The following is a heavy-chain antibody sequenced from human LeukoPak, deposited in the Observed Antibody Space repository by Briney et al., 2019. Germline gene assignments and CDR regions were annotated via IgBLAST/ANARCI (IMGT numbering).Heavy chain of an antibody. J-gene: IGHJ4*02. CDR2: INSDGSST. Sequence: GGSLRLSCAASGFTFSSYWMHWVRQAPGKGLVWVSHINSDGSSTDYADSVKGRFTISRDNSKNTLYLQMNSLRAEDTAVYYCAKDDSGYYSEIPHWGQGTLVTVSS. V-gene: IGHV3-74*01. CDR1: GFTFSSYW. CDR3: AKDDSGYYSEIPH. D-gene: IGHD3-22*01.